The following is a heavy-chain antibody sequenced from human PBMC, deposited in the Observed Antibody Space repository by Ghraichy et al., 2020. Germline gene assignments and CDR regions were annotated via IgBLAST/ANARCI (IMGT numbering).Heavy chain of an antibody. D-gene: IGHD6-13*01. J-gene: IGHJ4*02. CDR3: AKSSRDWAAAGDY. CDR2: ISGSGGST. Sequence: GGSLRLSCAVSGFTFSSYAMSWVRQAPGKGLEWVSAISGSGGSTYYVESVKGRFTISRDNFKNTLYLQMNSLRAEDTAVYYCAKSSRDWAAAGDYWGQGTLVTVSS. CDR1: GFTFSSYA. V-gene: IGHV3-23*01.